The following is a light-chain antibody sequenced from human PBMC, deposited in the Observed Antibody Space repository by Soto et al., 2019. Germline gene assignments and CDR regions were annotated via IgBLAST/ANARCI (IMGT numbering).Light chain of an antibody. CDR2: DAS. Sequence: EIVLTQSPCTLSLSPGESATLSCRASQSVRSNLAWYQQKPGQAPRLLIYDASNRATGIPARFSGSGSGTDFTLTISSLEPEDFAVYYCQQRSNWPLTFGGGTKVDI. CDR1: QSVRSN. J-gene: IGKJ4*01. CDR3: QQRSNWPLT. V-gene: IGKV3-11*01.